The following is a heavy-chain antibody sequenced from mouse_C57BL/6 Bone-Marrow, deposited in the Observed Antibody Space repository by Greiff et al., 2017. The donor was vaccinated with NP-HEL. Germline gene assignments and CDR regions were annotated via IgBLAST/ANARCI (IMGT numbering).Heavy chain of an antibody. D-gene: IGHD1-1*01. CDR1: GYTFTDYN. V-gene: IGHV1-18*01. Sequence: EVKLVESGPELVKPGASVKIPCKASGYTFTDYNMDWVKQSHGKSLEWIGDINPNNGGTIYNQKFKGKATLTVDKSSSTAYMGLRSLTSEDTAVYYCARSTTVVATKAMDYWGQGTSVTVSS. CDR3: ARSTTVVATKAMDY. CDR2: INPNNGGT. J-gene: IGHJ4*01.